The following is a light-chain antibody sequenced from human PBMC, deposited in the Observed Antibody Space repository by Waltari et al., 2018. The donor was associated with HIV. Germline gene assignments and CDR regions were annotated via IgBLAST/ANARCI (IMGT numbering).Light chain of an antibody. CDR2: WAS. V-gene: IGKV4-1*01. CDR1: QSVLYISNNKNY. CDR3: QQYYSFPLT. J-gene: IGKJ4*01. Sequence: DIVMSQSPDSLAVSLGERATINCKSSQSVLYISNNKNYLAWYQQKPGQPPKLFIYWASTRESGVPDRFSGSGSGPDFTLTISSLQAEDVAVYYCQQYYSFPLTFGGGTKVEIK.